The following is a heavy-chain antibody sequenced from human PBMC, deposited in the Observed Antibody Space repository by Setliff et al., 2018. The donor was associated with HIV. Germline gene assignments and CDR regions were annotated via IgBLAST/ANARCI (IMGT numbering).Heavy chain of an antibody. J-gene: IGHJ6*03. V-gene: IGHV5-51*01. CDR1: GYNFSRYW. CDR2: IYPGDSDT. CDR3: ARRPSTYYQMDV. Sequence: GESLKISCKVSGYNFSRYWIAWVRQMPGKGLEWMGIIYPGDSDTRYSPSFQGQVTISADKSISTAYLQWSSLKASDTAMYYCARRPSTYYQMDVWGKGTTVTVSS.